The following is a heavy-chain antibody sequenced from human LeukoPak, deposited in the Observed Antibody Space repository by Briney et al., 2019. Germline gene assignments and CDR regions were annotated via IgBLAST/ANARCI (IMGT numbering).Heavy chain of an antibody. CDR1: GYSFTTYY. CDR2: ITPNNGRP. Sequence: EASVKVSCETSGYSFTTYYIHWIRQAPGQGREWMAVITPNNGRPTYAQKFQGRVTVTMDTSSSTVYMELSSLGSDDTAIYYCARDQIQVWYMVGRFDSWGQGTLVSVSS. V-gene: IGHV1-46*01. CDR3: ARDQIQVWYMVGRFDS. J-gene: IGHJ4*02. D-gene: IGHD2-8*02.